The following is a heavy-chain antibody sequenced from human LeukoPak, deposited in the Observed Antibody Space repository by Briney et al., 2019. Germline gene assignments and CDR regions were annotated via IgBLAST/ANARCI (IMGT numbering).Heavy chain of an antibody. V-gene: IGHV3-66*01. CDR2: IYSGGST. CDR3: ATVYGDYVGDAFDI. D-gene: IGHD4-17*01. Sequence: AGGSLRLSCAASGFTVSSNYMSWVRQAPGKGLEWVSVIYSGGSTYYADSVKGRFTISRDNSKNTLYLQMSSLRAEDTAVYYCATVYGDYVGDAFDIWGQGTMVTVSS. CDR1: GFTVSSNY. J-gene: IGHJ3*02.